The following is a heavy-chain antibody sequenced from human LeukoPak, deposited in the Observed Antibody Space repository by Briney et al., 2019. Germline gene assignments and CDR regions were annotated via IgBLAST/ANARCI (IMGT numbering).Heavy chain of an antibody. CDR2: IYPGDSDT. J-gene: IGHJ5*02. CDR3: ARHKHDSSGYYNWFDP. CDR1: GDIFSSYW. V-gene: IGHV5-51*01. D-gene: IGHD3-22*01. Sequence: GESLKISCKGSGDIFSSYWIGWVRQMPGKGLEWMGIIYPGDSDTRYSPSFQGQVTISADKSISTAYLQWSSLKASDTAMYYCARHKHDSSGYYNWFDPWGQGTLVTVSS.